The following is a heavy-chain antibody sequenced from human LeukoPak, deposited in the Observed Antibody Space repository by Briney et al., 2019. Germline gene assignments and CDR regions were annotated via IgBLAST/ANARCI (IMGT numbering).Heavy chain of an antibody. CDR2: INPNSGGT. CDR3: ASYYYDSSGYYFARPHDAFDI. J-gene: IGHJ3*02. V-gene: IGHV1-2*02. Sequence: ASVKVSCKASGYTFTCYYMHWVRQAPGQGLEWMGWINPNSGGTNYAQKLQGRVTMTRDTSISTAYMELGRLRSDDTAVYYCASYYYDSSGYYFARPHDAFDIWGQGTMVTVSA. D-gene: IGHD3-22*01. CDR1: GYTFTCYY.